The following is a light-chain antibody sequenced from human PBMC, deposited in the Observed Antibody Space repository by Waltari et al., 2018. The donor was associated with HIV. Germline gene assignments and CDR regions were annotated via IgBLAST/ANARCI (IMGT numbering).Light chain of an antibody. CDR3: QQRSNWPLT. Sequence: EIVLTQSPATLSLSPGERATLSCMASQSVNRYLAWFQQKPGQAPRLLIYEASNRATGIPARFSGSGSGTDFTLTIASLEPEDFAIYYCQQRSNWPLTFGGGTKVEIK. J-gene: IGKJ4*01. V-gene: IGKV3-11*01. CDR1: QSVNRY. CDR2: EAS.